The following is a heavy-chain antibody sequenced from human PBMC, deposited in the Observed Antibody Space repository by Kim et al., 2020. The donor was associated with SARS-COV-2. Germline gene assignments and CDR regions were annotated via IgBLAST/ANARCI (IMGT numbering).Heavy chain of an antibody. D-gene: IGHD6-6*01. CDR1: GYTFTSYY. CDR2: INPSGGST. CDR3: ARNMRSSSSNYYYGMDV. J-gene: IGHJ6*02. V-gene: IGHV1-46*01. Sequence: ASVKVSCKASGYTFTSYYMHWVRQAPGQGLEWMGIINPSGGSTSYAQKFQGRVTMTRDTSTSTVYMELSSLRSEDTAVYYCARNMRSSSSNYYYGMDVWGQGTTVTVSS.